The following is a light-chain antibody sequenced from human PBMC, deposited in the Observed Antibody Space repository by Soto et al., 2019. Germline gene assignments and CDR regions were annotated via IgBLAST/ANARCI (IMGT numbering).Light chain of an antibody. Sequence: ETVLTQSQGTLSLSPGERATLSCRASQSVSSNSLAWYQHIPGQAPRHLIYGASTRATCIPDRFSGSGSGPDFTLTISRLEPEDFAVYYCQQFDRSLPSWTFGQGTKVE. CDR3: QQFDRSLPSWT. J-gene: IGKJ1*01. CDR1: QSVSSNS. CDR2: GAS. V-gene: IGKV3-20*01.